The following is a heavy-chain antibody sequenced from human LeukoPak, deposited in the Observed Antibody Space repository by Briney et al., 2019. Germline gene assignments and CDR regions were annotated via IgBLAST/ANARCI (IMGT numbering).Heavy chain of an antibody. CDR2: IIPIFGTA. CDR1: GGTFSSYA. Sequence: SVKVSCKASGGTFSSYAISWVRQAPGQGLEWMGGIIPIFGTANYAQKFQGRVTITTDGSTSTAYMELSSLRSEDTAVYYCARGDSSGWFHDLDYWGQRTLVTVSS. CDR3: ARGDSSGWFHDLDY. D-gene: IGHD6-19*01. V-gene: IGHV1-69*05. J-gene: IGHJ4*02.